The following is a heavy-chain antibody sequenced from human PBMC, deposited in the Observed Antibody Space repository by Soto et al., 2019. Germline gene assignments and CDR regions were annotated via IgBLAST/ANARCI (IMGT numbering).Heavy chain of an antibody. Sequence: QVQLVESGGGVVQPGRSLRLSCAASGFTFSSYAMHWVRQAPGKGLEWVAVISYDGSNKYYADSVTGRFTISRDNSKNTLYLQMNSLRAEDTAVYYCARDHSGYDPEAYYYYGMDVCGRGTTVTVSS. CDR3: ARDHSGYDPEAYYYYGMDV. J-gene: IGHJ6*02. V-gene: IGHV3-30-3*01. D-gene: IGHD5-12*01. CDR2: ISYDGSNK. CDR1: GFTFSSYA.